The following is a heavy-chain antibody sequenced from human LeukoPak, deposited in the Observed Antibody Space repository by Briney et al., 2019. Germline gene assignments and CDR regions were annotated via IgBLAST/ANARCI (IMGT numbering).Heavy chain of an antibody. CDR1: GFTFSTYA. CDR2: ISGSGSST. Sequence: GESLRLSCAASGFTFSTYAMNWVRQAPGKGLEWVSAISGSGSSTYYADSVKGRFTISRDNSKNTLYPQMNSLRAEDTAVYYCAKQTPPYGDYDYWGQGTLVTVSS. CDR3: AKQTPPYGDYDY. D-gene: IGHD4-17*01. J-gene: IGHJ4*02. V-gene: IGHV3-23*01.